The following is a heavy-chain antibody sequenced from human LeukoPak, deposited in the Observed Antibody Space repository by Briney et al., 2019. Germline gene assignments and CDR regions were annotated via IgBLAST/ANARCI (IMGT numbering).Heavy chain of an antibody. D-gene: IGHD3-10*01. CDR1: GFTFSSYG. CDR2: ISYDGSNK. CDR3: AKEASGTFDY. J-gene: IGHJ4*02. V-gene: IGHV3-30*18. Sequence: GGSLRLSCAASGFTFSSYGMHWVRQAPGKGLEWVAVISYDGSNKYFADSVKGRFTISRDNSKNTLYLQMNSLRAEDTAVYYCAKEASGTFDYWGQGTLVTVSS.